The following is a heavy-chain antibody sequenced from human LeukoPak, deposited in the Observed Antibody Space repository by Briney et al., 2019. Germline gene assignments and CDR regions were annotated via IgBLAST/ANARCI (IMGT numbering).Heavy chain of an antibody. CDR2: VNGNNGNT. Sequence: GASVKLSCKTSGFTFSTYGIAWGRQGPGQGQELLGWVNGNNGNTEYAQTVQDRVAVTTDTSSNTVHLELRGLRSDDTALYYCARAPLLHDWFHPWGQGTLVIVSS. CDR1: GFTFSTYG. V-gene: IGHV1-18*04. CDR3: ARAPLLHDWFHP. D-gene: IGHD1-26*01. J-gene: IGHJ5*02.